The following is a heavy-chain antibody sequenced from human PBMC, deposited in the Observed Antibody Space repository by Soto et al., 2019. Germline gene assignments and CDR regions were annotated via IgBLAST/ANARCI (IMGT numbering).Heavy chain of an antibody. CDR3: ARELVVVAATRSGVYYYGMDV. Sequence: SETLSLTCTVSGGSISSGDYYWSWIRQPPGKGLEWIGYIYYSGSTYYNPSLKSRVTISVDTSKNQFSLKLSSVTAADTAVYYCARELVVVAATRSGVYYYGMDVWGQGTTVTVSS. CDR2: IYYSGST. D-gene: IGHD2-15*01. V-gene: IGHV4-30-4*01. J-gene: IGHJ6*02. CDR1: GGSISSGDYY.